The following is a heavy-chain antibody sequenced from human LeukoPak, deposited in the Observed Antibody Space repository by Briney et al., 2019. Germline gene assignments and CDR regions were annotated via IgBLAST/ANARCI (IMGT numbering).Heavy chain of an antibody. CDR3: ARVLSRLGDFDY. J-gene: IGHJ4*02. CDR1: GYTFTSYD. CDR2: MNPNSGNT. Sequence: ASVKVSCKASGYTFTSYDINWVRQATGQGLEWMGWMNPNSGNTGYAQKFQGRVTITRNTSISTAYMELSSLRSEDTAAYYCARVLSRLGDFDYWGQGTLVTVSS. D-gene: IGHD3-10*01. V-gene: IGHV1-8*03.